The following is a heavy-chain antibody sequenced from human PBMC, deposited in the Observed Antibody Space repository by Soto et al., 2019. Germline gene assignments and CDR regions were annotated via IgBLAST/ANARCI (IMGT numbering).Heavy chain of an antibody. J-gene: IGHJ6*02. Sequence: GGSLRLSXAASGFAFSTYAMTWVRQAPGKGLEWVSVISGSGGSSYYADSVKGRFTISRGNSKNTLFLQMNGLRAEDTAVYYCAKVTKRAAAGRYEYYKYGMDVWGQGTTVTVS. V-gene: IGHV3-23*01. CDR3: AKVTKRAAAGRYEYYKYGMDV. D-gene: IGHD6-13*01. CDR1: GFAFSTYA. CDR2: ISGSGGSS.